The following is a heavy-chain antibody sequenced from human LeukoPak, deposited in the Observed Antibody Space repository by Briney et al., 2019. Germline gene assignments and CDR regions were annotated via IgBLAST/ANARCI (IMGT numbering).Heavy chain of an antibody. CDR1: GYTFTSYD. D-gene: IGHD3-22*01. CDR2: MNPNSGNT. V-gene: IGHV1-8*01. CDR3: ARGHWIYYDSSGYYPDY. Sequence: ASLKVSCKASGYTFTSYDINWVRQATGQGLEWMGWMNPNSGNTGYAQKFEGRDTMTRNTSISTAYMELSSLRSEDAAVYYCARGHWIYYDSSGYYPDYWGQGTLVTVSS. J-gene: IGHJ4*02.